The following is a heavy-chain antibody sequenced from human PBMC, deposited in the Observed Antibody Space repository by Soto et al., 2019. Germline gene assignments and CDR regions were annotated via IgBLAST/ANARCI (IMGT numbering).Heavy chain of an antibody. Sequence: SGGSLRLSCAASGFTFSSYGMHWVRQAPGKGLEWVSAISSSSSNIYYADSVKGRFSISRDNAKNTLYLQMNSLRAEDTAVYYCARGPDNRYSSGWYVDYWGQGTLVTVSS. D-gene: IGHD6-19*01. J-gene: IGHJ4*02. CDR2: ISSSSSNI. CDR3: ARGPDNRYSSGWYVDY. CDR1: GFTFSSYG. V-gene: IGHV3-21*01.